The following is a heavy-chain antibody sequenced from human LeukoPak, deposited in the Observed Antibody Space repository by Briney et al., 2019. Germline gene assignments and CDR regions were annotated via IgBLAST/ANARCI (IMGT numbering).Heavy chain of an antibody. CDR1: GGTFSSYA. J-gene: IGHJ3*02. V-gene: IGHV1-69*05. Sequence: SVKVSCKASGGTFSSYAISWVRQAPGQGLEWMGGIIPIFGTANYAQKFQGRVTITTDDSTSTAYMELSSLRSEDTAVYYCARDQGPIDAFDIWGQGTMVTVSS. CDR2: IIPIFGTA. CDR3: ARDQGPIDAFDI.